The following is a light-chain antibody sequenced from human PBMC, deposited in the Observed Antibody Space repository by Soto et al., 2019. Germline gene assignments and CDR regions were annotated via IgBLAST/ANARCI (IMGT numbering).Light chain of an antibody. V-gene: IGLV8-61*01. J-gene: IGLJ7*01. CDR2: NTN. CDR3: VLYIGSGIAV. Sequence: QAVVTQERSFSVSPGGTVTLTCGLSSGSVSTSNYPTWYQQTPGQAPRTLIYNTNIRSSGVPDRFSGSILGNKAALTVTGAQADDESDYYCVLYIGSGIAVFGGGTQLTVL. CDR1: SGSVSTSNY.